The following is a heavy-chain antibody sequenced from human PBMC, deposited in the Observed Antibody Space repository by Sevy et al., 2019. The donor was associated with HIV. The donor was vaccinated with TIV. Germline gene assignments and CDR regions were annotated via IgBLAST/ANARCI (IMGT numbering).Heavy chain of an antibody. CDR2: ISLSNTSM. Sequence: GGSLRLSCAASGFIFSSYDMNWVRQAPGKGLQWVSSISLSNTSMYYVDSVKGRFSISRDNARNSLSLQMNRLRAEDTAVYYCARSGYNYRGIDYWGQGTLVTVSS. D-gene: IGHD5-12*01. J-gene: IGHJ4*02. V-gene: IGHV3-21*01. CDR1: GFIFSSYD. CDR3: ARSGYNYRGIDY.